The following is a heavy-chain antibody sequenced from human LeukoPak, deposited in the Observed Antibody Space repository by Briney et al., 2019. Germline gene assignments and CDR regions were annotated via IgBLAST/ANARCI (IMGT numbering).Heavy chain of an antibody. CDR1: GLTFDIYS. CDR2: ISNSGGIT. J-gene: IGHJ4*02. V-gene: IGHV3-23*01. D-gene: IGHD1-14*01. CDR3: SKGLQAAGHLAHDN. Sequence: PGGSLRLSCEASGLTFDIYSMSGVRQAPGKGLEGVAEISNSGGITMYAASVKGRFTISRDNYKNTVYLQMNSLRAEDTAVYYCSKGLQAAGHLAHDNWGQGALVTVSS.